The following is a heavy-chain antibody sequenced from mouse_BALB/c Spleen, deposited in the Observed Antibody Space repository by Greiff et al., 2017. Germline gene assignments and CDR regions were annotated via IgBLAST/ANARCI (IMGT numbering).Heavy chain of an antibody. V-gene: IGHV3-6*02. D-gene: IGHD1-1*01. CDR3: ASCYGSSYGAMDY. CDR2: ISYDGSN. Sequence: EVQLQQSGPGLVKPSQSLSLTCSVTGYSITSGYYWNWIRQFPGNKLEWMGYISYDGSNNYNPSLKNRISITRDTSKNQFFLKLNSVTTEDTATYYCASCYGSSYGAMDYWGQGTSVTVSS. CDR1: GYSITSGYY. J-gene: IGHJ4*01.